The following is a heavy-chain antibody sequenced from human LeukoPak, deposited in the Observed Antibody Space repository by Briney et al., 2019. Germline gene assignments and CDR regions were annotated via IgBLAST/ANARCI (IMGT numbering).Heavy chain of an antibody. CDR2: IYSGGRT. Sequence: PGGSLRLSCAASGFTVSSNFMNWVRQAPGKGLEWVSVIYSGGRTYYADSVKGRFTISRDNSKNTLYLQMNSLRAEDTAVYYCAGTTSCHSLVCYYYYMDVWGKGTTVTVSS. V-gene: IGHV3-53*01. J-gene: IGHJ6*03. CDR3: AGTTSCHSLVCYYYYMDV. CDR1: GFTVSSNF. D-gene: IGHD2-2*01.